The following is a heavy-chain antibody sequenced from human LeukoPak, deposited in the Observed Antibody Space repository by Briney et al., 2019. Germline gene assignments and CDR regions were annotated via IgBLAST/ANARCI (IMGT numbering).Heavy chain of an antibody. D-gene: IGHD4-17*01. J-gene: IGHJ4*02. CDR2: ISYDGSNK. Sequence: GGSLRLSCAASGFTFSSYAMHWVRQDPGKGLEWVAVISYDGSNKYYADSVKGRFTLSRDNSKNTLDLQMNSLRAEDTAVYYCTRGTTLTIGASDYWGQGTLVTLSS. V-gene: IGHV3-30*04. CDR1: GFTFSSYA. CDR3: TRGTTLTIGASDY.